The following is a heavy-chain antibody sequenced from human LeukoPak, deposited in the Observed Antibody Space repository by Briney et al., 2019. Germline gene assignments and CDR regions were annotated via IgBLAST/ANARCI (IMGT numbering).Heavy chain of an antibody. CDR1: GYTFTDYY. V-gene: IGHV1-2*02. CDR3: ARDYGSGSSFDY. D-gene: IGHD3-10*01. CDR2: INPNSGGT. J-gene: IGHJ4*02. Sequence: ASVKVSCKASGYTFTDYYIHWVRQAPGQGLEWMGWINPNSGGTNYAQKFQGRVTMTTDTSTSTAYMELRSLRSDDTAVYYCARDYGSGSSFDYWGQGTLVTVSS.